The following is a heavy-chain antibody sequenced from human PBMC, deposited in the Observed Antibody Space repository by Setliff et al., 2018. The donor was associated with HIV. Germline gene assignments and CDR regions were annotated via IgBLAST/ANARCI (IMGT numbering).Heavy chain of an antibody. CDR3: ARGGDDSGPGTWTFDY. Sequence: ASVKVSCKASGYTFSDYYLHWVRQAPGQGLEWMGWINGNSGATNYAQKFQGRVTMTRDTSTYTAYMELTRLRSDDTAVYSCARGGDDSGPGTWTFDYWGQGTLVTVSS. CDR2: INGNSGAT. CDR1: GYTFSDYY. D-gene: IGHD3-10*01. J-gene: IGHJ4*02. V-gene: IGHV1-2*02.